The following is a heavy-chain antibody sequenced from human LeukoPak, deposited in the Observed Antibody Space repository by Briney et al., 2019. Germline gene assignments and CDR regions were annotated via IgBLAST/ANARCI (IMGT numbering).Heavy chain of an antibody. D-gene: IGHD6-13*01. CDR2: IYYSGST. CDR3: ARGRAAAGGY. V-gene: IGHV4-38-2*02. CDR1: GYSISSGYY. Sequence: LETLSLTCSVSGYSISSGYYWGWIRQPPGKGLEWIGSIYYSGSTYYNPSLKSRVTISVDTSKNQFSLKLSSVTAADTAVYYCARGRAAAGGYWGQGTLVTVSS. J-gene: IGHJ4*02.